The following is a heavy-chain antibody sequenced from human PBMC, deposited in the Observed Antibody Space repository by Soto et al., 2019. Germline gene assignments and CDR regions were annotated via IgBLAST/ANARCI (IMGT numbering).Heavy chain of an antibody. CDR3: VKDDRILGRRYFDL. Sequence: GGSLRLSCAASGFTFSSYAMTWVRQAPGKGLEWVSSISFSDGGTYYADSVKGRLTISRDNSKNTLSLQMNSLRVEDTAVYYCVKDDRILGRRYFDLWGRGTLVTVSS. CDR2: ISFSDGGT. D-gene: IGHD2-15*01. V-gene: IGHV3-23*01. J-gene: IGHJ2*01. CDR1: GFTFSSYA.